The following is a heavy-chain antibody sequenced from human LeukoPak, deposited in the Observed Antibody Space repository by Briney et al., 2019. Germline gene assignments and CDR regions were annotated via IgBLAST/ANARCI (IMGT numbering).Heavy chain of an antibody. CDR3: AKDCSSTNCYRH. CDR2: ISSSSSYI. V-gene: IGHV3-21*01. CDR1: GFTFSSYA. D-gene: IGHD2-2*01. Sequence: GGSLRLSCAASGFTFSSYAMSWVRQAPGKGLEWVSSISSSSSYIYYADSVKGRFTISRDNAKNSLYLQMNSLRAEDTAVYYCAKDCSSTNCYRHWGQGTLVTVSS. J-gene: IGHJ4*02.